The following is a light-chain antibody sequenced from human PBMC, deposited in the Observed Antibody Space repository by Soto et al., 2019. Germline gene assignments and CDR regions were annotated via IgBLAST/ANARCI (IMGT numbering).Light chain of an antibody. J-gene: IGKJ5*01. V-gene: IGKV3-11*01. CDR3: QQRSSWPIT. Sequence: EILLTQSPATLSLSPGERATLSCWASQSINNYLAWYQQKPGQAPRLLIYDASNRATGIPARFSGSGSGTDFTLTIRSLAPDDFAVYYCQQRSSWPITLGQGTRLEIK. CDR2: DAS. CDR1: QSINNY.